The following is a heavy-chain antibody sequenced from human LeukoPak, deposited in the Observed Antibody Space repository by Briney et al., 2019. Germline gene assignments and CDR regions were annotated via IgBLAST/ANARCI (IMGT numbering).Heavy chain of an antibody. CDR3: VRGRERVASTNNWFDP. J-gene: IGHJ5*02. CDR1: GFTFSSYD. Sequence: SGGSLRLSCAVSGFTFSSYDMNWVRQAPGKGLEWVSSISGSSSYIYYADSVKGRFAISRDNAKNSLHLQINSLRAEDTAIYYCVRGRERVASTNNWFDPWGHGTLVTVSS. CDR2: ISGSSSYI. V-gene: IGHV3-21*01. D-gene: IGHD2-15*01.